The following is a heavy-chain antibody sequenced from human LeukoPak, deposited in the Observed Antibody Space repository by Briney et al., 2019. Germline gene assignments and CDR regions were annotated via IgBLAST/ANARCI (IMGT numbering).Heavy chain of an antibody. CDR3: AKDRHAPGRYCSSTSCFPFDS. CDR1: GFTFSSYA. D-gene: IGHD2-2*01. V-gene: IGHV3-30*04. Sequence: GGSLRLSCAASGFTFSSYAMHWVRQAPGKGLEWVAVISYDGSNKYYADSVKGRFTISRDNSKNTLYLQMNSLRAEDTAVYYCAKDRHAPGRYCSSTSCFPFDSWGQGTLVTVSS. J-gene: IGHJ5*01. CDR2: ISYDGSNK.